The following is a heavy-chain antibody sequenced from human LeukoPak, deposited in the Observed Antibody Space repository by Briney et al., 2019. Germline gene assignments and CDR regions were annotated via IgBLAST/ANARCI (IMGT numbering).Heavy chain of an antibody. Sequence: ASVRVSCKASGGTFSSYAISWVRQAPGQGLEWMGGIIPIFGTANYAQKFQGRVTITADESTSTAYMELSSLRSEDTAVYYCARAFPEYGVLRMDYWGQGTLVTVSS. CDR2: IIPIFGTA. CDR1: GGTFSSYA. D-gene: IGHD4-17*01. J-gene: IGHJ4*02. V-gene: IGHV1-69*13. CDR3: ARAFPEYGVLRMDY.